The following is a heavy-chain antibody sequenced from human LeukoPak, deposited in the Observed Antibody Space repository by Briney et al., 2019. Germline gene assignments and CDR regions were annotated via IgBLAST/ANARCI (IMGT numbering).Heavy chain of an antibody. V-gene: IGHV4-30-2*01. CDR2: IYHSGST. Sequence: SQTLSLTCTVSGGSISSDGYYWTWIRQPPGKGLELIGYIYHSGSTYYNPSLKSRVTISVDRSKNQFSLNLSSVTAADTSIYYCARQKEYYYYMDVWGKGTTVTVSS. J-gene: IGHJ6*03. CDR1: GGSISSDGYY. CDR3: ARQKEYYYYMDV.